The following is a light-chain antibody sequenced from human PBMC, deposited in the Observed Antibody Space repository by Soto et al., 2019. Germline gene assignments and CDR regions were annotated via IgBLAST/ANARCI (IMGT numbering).Light chain of an antibody. CDR2: GNS. CDR1: SSNIGAGYD. CDR3: QSYDSSHYV. Sequence: QPVLTQPPSVSGAPGQRVTISCTGSSSNIGAGYDVHWYQQLPGTAPKLLIYGNSNRPSGVPDRFSGSKSGTSASLAITGLQAEDEADYYCQSYDSSHYVFGTGTQLTVL. V-gene: IGLV1-40*01. J-gene: IGLJ1*01.